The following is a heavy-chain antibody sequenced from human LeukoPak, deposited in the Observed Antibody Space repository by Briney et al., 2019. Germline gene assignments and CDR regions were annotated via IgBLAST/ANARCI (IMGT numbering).Heavy chain of an antibody. D-gene: IGHD6-13*01. CDR2: INHSGST. CDR1: GGSFSGYY. CDR3: ARTGKGIAAAPAFDI. V-gene: IGHV4-34*01. J-gene: IGHJ3*02. Sequence: SETLSPTCAVYGGSFSGYYWSWIRQPPGKGLEWIGEINHSGSTNYNPSLKSRVTISVDTSKNQFSLKLSSVTAADTAVYYCARTGKGIAAAPAFDIWGQGTMVTVSS.